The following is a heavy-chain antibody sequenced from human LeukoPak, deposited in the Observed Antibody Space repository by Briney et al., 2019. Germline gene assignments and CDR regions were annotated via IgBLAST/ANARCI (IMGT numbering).Heavy chain of an antibody. V-gene: IGHV4-34*01. CDR1: GGSLTNHY. D-gene: IGHD3-10*01. Sequence: SETLSLTCTVSGGSLTNHYWNWIRQPPGKGLEWIGEINHSGSTNYNPSLKSRVTISVDTSKNQFSLKLSSVTAADTAVYYCARRNYYGLSFDYWGQGTLVTVSS. CDR2: INHSGST. J-gene: IGHJ4*02. CDR3: ARRNYYGLSFDY.